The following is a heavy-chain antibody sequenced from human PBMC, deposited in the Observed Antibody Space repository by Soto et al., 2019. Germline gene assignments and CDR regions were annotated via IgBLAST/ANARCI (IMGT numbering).Heavy chain of an antibody. D-gene: IGHD6-13*01. Sequence: QVQLQESGPGLVKPSETLSLTCTVSGDSITDYYWSWIRQAPGKGLEWIGIIYHSGNTNYKSSLKGRVTMSMDTSKSQFFLKLTSVTAADTAVYYCARDLGIGSSGPFDYWGQGALVTVSS. CDR1: GDSITDYY. CDR2: IYHSGNT. J-gene: IGHJ4*02. V-gene: IGHV4-59*01. CDR3: ARDLGIGSSGPFDY.